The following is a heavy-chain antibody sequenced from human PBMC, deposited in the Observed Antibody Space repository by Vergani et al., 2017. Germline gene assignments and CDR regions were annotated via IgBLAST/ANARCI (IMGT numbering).Heavy chain of an antibody. Sequence: QVQLQESGPGLVKPSETLSLTCTVSGGSISSYYWSWIRQPPGKGLEWIGYIYYTGSTNYNPSLKSRVTISVDTSKNQFSLKLNSVTAADTAVYYCVRGSVYYYDSSGYYAYFDLWGRGTLVTVSS. J-gene: IGHJ2*01. V-gene: IGHV4-59*01. CDR3: VRGSVYYYDSSGYYAYFDL. CDR2: IYYTGST. D-gene: IGHD3-22*01. CDR1: GGSISSYY.